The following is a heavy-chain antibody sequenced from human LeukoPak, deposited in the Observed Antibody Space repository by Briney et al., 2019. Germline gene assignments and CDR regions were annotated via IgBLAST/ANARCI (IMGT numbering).Heavy chain of an antibody. CDR1: GGSISSSSYY. J-gene: IGHJ4*02. CDR2: IYHSGST. D-gene: IGHD3-10*01. CDR3: ARGSVTMVRGVTPRYFDY. Sequence: SETLSLTCTVSGGSISSSSYYWGWIRQPPGKGLEWIGSIYHSGSTYYNPSLKSRVTISVDTSKNQFSLKLSSVTAADTAVYYCARGSVTMVRGVTPRYFDYWGQGTLVTVSS. V-gene: IGHV4-39*07.